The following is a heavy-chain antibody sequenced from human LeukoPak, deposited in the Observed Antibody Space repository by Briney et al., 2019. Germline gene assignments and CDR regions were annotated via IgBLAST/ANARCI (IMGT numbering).Heavy chain of an antibody. D-gene: IGHD3-9*01. V-gene: IGHV1-18*01. CDR2: ISAYNGNT. CDR1: GYTFTSYG. J-gene: IGHJ3*02. Sequence: ASVTVSCKASGYTFTSYGISWVRQARGQGLEWVGWISAYNGNTNYAQTLPGRVTMTTDTSTSTAYMELRSLRSDDTAVYYCASNFYDILTGARYDAFDIWGQGTMVTVSS. CDR3: ASNFYDILTGARYDAFDI.